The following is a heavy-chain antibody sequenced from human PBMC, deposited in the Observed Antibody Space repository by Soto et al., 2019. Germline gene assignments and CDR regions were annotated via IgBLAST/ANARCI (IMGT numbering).Heavy chain of an antibody. CDR2: IWYDASHK. CDR1: GFTFNNYG. D-gene: IGHD3-16*01. J-gene: IGHJ4*02. Sequence: QVQVVESGGGVVQPGTSLRLSCAASGFTFNNYGMHWVRQAPGKGLEWVAVIWYDASHKYYADSVKGRFTISRVNSKNTVYLQVSRLRGEDTAVSYCARGNRFGGTLGSAFASWGEGTLVAVAS. V-gene: IGHV3-33*01. CDR3: ARGNRFGGTLGSAFAS.